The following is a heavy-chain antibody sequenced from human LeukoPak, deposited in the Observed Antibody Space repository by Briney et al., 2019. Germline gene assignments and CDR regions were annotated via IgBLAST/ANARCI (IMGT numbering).Heavy chain of an antibody. CDR2: FDPEDGET. CDR1: GYTLIELS. V-gene: IGHV1-24*01. CDR3: ATSPLYSPEDYYGMDV. Sequence: ASVKVSCKVSGYTLIELSMHWVRQAPGKGLEWMGGFDPEDGETIYAQKFQGRVTMTEDTSTDTAYMELSSLRSEDTAVYYCATSPLYSPEDYYGMDVWGQGTTVTVSS. D-gene: IGHD1-14*01. J-gene: IGHJ6*02.